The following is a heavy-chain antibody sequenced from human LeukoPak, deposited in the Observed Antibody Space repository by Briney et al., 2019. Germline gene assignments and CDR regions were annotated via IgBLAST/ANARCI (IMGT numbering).Heavy chain of an antibody. J-gene: IGHJ4*02. CDR2: IGSSSSYI. D-gene: IGHD5-18*01. CDR3: AASTKHTAMVDY. V-gene: IGHV3-21*01. CDR1: GFMLSSYS. Sequence: GGSLRLSCAASGFMLSSYSMNWVRQAPGKGLEWVSSIGSSSSYIYYADSVKGRFTISRDNAKNSLSLQMNSLRAEDTAVYYCAASTKHTAMVDYWGQGTLVTVSS.